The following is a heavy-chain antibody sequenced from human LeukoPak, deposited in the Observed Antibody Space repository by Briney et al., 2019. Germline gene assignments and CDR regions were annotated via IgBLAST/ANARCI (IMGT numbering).Heavy chain of an antibody. CDR3: ARARLDGTTRTPFDP. Sequence: GASVKVSCKASGYTFTGYYMHWVRQAPGQGLEWMGWINPNSGGTNYAQKLQGRVTMTTDTSTSTAYMELRSLRSDDTAVYYCARARLDGTTRTPFDPWGQGTLVTVSS. V-gene: IGHV1-2*02. CDR2: INPNSGGT. D-gene: IGHD1-1*01. CDR1: GYTFTGYY. J-gene: IGHJ5*02.